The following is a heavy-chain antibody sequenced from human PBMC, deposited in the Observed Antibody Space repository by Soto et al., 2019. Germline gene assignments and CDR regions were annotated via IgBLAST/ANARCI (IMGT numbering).Heavy chain of an antibody. J-gene: IGHJ4*02. CDR2: ISYDGRNK. V-gene: IGHV3-30*03. CDR1: GFTFSSYG. Sequence: QVQLVESGGGVVQPGRSLRLSCAASGFTFSSYGMHWVRQAPGKGLEWVAVISYDGRNKYYADSVKGRFTISRDNSKNPLYLQMNSLRAEDTAVYYCAPWFGAFDYWGQGTLVTVSS. D-gene: IGHD3-10*01. CDR3: APWFGAFDY.